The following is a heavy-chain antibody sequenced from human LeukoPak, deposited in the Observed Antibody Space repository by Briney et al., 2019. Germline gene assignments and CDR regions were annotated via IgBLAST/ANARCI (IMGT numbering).Heavy chain of an antibody. V-gene: IGHV3-7*01. J-gene: IGHJ4*02. CDR3: ARERDTAMAYFDY. Sequence: PGGSLRLSCAASGFTFSGYWMSWVRQAPGKGLEWVANIKQDGSEKYYVDSVKGRFTISRDNAKNSLYLQMNSLRAEDTAVYYCARERDTAMAYFDYWGQGTLVTVSS. D-gene: IGHD5-18*01. CDR1: GFTFSGYW. CDR2: IKQDGSEK.